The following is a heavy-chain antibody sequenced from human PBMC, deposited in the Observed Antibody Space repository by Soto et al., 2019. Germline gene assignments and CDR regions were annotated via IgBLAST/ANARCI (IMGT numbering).Heavy chain of an antibody. CDR2: ISYDGSNK. CDR1: GFTFGSYG. D-gene: IGHD3-16*01. J-gene: IGHJ6*02. Sequence: GSLRLSCAASGFTFGSYGMHWVRQAPGKGLEWVAVISYDGSNKYYADSVKGRFTISRDNSKNTLYLQMNSLRAEDTAVYYCARDKKGWGRGYYYYYGMDVWGQGTTVTVSS. CDR3: ARDKKGWGRGYYYYYGMDV. V-gene: IGHV3-30*03.